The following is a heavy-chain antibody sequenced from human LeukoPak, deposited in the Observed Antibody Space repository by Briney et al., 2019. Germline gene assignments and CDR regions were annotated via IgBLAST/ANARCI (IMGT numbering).Heavy chain of an antibody. CDR1: GFTVSSNY. Sequence: GGSLRLSCAASGFTVSSNYMSWVRQAPGKGLEWVSVIYSGGSTYYADSVKGRFTISRDNSKNTLYLQMNSLRAEDTAVYYCARGPTPLYYFDYWGQGTLVTVSS. CDR3: ARGPTPLYYFDY. CDR2: IYSGGST. V-gene: IGHV3-66*01. J-gene: IGHJ4*02.